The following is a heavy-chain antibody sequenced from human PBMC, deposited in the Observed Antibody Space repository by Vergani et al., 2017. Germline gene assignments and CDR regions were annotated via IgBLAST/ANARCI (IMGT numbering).Heavy chain of an antibody. D-gene: IGHD3-22*01. J-gene: IGHJ3*02. V-gene: IGHV3-33*01. CDR1: GFTFSSYG. Sequence: QVQLVESGGGVVQPGRSLRLSCAASGFTFSSYGMHWVRQAPGKGLEWVAVIWYDGSNKYYADSVKGRFTISRDNSKITLYLQMNSLRAEDTAVYYCAREGYYYDSSGSPNDAFDIWGQGTMVTVSS. CDR2: IWYDGSNK. CDR3: AREGYYYDSSGSPNDAFDI.